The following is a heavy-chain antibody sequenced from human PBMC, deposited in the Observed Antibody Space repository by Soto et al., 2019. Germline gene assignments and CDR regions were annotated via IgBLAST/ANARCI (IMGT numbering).Heavy chain of an antibody. V-gene: IGHV4-38-2*01. CDR2: IYHSGST. CDR3: TRRRFGVRGVTTMDV. J-gene: IGHJ6*02. Sequence: PSETLSLTCAVSGYSITNGYYWGWIRQPPGMGLEWIGSIYHSGSTSYNPSLRSRVTISVVTSKNQFSLKLRSVTAADTAVYYCTRRRFGVRGVTTMDVWGPGTTVTVSS. D-gene: IGHD3-10*01. CDR1: GYSITNGYY.